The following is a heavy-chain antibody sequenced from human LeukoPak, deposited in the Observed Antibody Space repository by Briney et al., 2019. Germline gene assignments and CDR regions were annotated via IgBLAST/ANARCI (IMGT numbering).Heavy chain of an antibody. CDR3: ARADLDYYGSGSTKPNAFDI. V-gene: IGHV4-38-2*02. J-gene: IGHJ3*02. CDR1: GYSISSGYY. D-gene: IGHD3-10*01. Sequence: SETLSLTCTVSGYSISSGYYWGWIRQPPGKGLEWIGSIYHSGSTYYNPSLKSRVTISVDTSKNQFSLKLSSVTAADTAVYYCARADLDYYGSGSTKPNAFDIWGQGTMVTVSS. CDR2: IYHSGST.